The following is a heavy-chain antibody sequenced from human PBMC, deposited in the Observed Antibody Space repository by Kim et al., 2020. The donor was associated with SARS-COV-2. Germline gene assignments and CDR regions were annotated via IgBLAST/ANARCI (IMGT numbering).Heavy chain of an antibody. CDR2: IGTAGDT. CDR1: GFTFSSYD. J-gene: IGHJ2*01. CDR3: ARVQGEQQLAHPKRPDRPDYWYFDL. Sequence: GGSLRLSCAASGFTFSSYDMHWVRQATGKGLEWVSAIGTAGDTYYPGSVKGRFTISRENAKNSLYLQMNSLRAGDTAVYYCARVQGEQQLAHPKRPDRPDYWYFDLWGRGTLVTVSS. V-gene: IGHV3-13*04. D-gene: IGHD6-13*01.